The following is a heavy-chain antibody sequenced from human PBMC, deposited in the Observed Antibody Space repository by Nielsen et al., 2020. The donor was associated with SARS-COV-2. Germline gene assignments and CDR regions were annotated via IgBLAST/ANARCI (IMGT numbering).Heavy chain of an antibody. Sequence: GGSLRLSCAASGFTFSSYAMHWVRQAPGKGLEWVAVISYDGSNKYYADSVKGRFTISRDNSKNTLYLQMNSLRAEDTAVYYYARDRRIPGGFDAFDIWGQGTMVTVSS. CDR1: GFTFSSYA. CDR2: ISYDGSNK. CDR3: ARDRRIPGGFDAFDI. J-gene: IGHJ3*02. D-gene: IGHD3-16*01. V-gene: IGHV3-30*04.